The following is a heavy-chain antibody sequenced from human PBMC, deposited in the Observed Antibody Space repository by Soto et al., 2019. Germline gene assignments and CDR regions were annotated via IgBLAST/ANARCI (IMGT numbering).Heavy chain of an antibody. CDR3: AKPGVMSGYYRHNFDY. Sequence: PGGSLRLSCVVSGFSFSDSYMTWVRQIPGKGLEWIASISSGAFTISHAAAVKGRFTISRDDGHNSLFLQMDSLRAEDTAVYYRAKPGVMSGYYRHNFDYWGQGILVTVSS. CDR1: GFSFSDSY. D-gene: IGHD3-3*01. J-gene: IGHJ4*02. CDR2: ISSGAFTI. V-gene: IGHV3-11*01.